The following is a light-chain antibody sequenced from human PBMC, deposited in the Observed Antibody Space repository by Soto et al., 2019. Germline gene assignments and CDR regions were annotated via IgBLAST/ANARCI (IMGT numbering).Light chain of an antibody. Sequence: EIVFTQSPGTLSLSPGEGANLSFRSRQRVSSSYIAWYQQRPGQTPSLLIYGASTRATGIPDRFSGSGSGTHFTLTISRLEPGDFAVYYCQHFGGTTFTFGQGTRLEIK. CDR3: QHFGGTTFT. J-gene: IGKJ5*01. CDR2: GAS. V-gene: IGKV3-20*01. CDR1: QRVSSSY.